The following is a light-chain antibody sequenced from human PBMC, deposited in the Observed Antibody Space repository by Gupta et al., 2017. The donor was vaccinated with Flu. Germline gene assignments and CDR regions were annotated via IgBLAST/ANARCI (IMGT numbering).Light chain of an antibody. CDR2: RVS. V-gene: IGLV2-14*01. CDR1: SSDMGAYNY. Sequence: ITISCTGTSSDMGAYNYVSWYQRHPGKAPNLLIYRVSSRPSGISNRFSGSKSDNTASLTISGVQPEDEADYFCSSSSGSTTPWVFGGGTKLTVL. CDR3: SSSSGSTTPWV. J-gene: IGLJ3*02.